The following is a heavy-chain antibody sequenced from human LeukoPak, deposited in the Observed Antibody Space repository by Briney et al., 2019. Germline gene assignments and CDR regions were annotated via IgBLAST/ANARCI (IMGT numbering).Heavy chain of an antibody. CDR1: GFTFSSYA. CDR2: ISGSGGST. CDR3: ATNCSYGTGFDN. V-gene: IGHV3-23*01. Sequence: GGSLRPSCTASGFTFSSYAMSWVRQAPGKGLEWVSAISGSGGSTYYADSVKGRFTISRDNSKNTLYLQMNGLRAEDTAVYYCATNCSYGTGFDNWGQGTLVTVSS. D-gene: IGHD7-27*01. J-gene: IGHJ4*02.